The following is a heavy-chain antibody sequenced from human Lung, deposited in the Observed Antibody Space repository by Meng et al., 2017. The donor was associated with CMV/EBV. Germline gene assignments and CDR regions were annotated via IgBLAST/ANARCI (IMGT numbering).Heavy chain of an antibody. CDR2: IYHSGST. V-gene: IGHV4-4*03. CDR1: AGYTCSSNC. J-gene: IGHJ4*02. D-gene: IGHD6-19*01. Sequence: QVQAAGRVKLPGTWSLSSADAAGYTCSSNCGSWVRQPPGKGLEWIGEIYHSGSTTYNPYLQSRVTISADKSKTQFSLKLSSVTAADTAVYYCASFPPPGKQWLVTDYWGQGTLVTVSS. CDR3: ASFPPPGKQWLVTDY.